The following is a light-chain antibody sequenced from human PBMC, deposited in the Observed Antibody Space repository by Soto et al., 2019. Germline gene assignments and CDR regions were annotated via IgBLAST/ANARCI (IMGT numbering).Light chain of an antibody. CDR3: AAWDDSLNGVV. Sequence: QSVLTQPPSASVTPGQRVTISCSGSSSNIGSNSVNWYQQLPGTAPKLLMYSSNQRPSGVPDRFSGSKSGTSASLAISGLQSEEEADYYCAAWDDSLNGVVFGGGTKLTVL. V-gene: IGLV1-44*01. J-gene: IGLJ2*01. CDR1: SSNIGSNS. CDR2: SSN.